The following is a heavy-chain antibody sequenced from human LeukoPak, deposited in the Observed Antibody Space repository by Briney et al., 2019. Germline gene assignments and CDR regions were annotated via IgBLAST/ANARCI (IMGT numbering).Heavy chain of an antibody. D-gene: IGHD6-6*01. Sequence: ASVKVSCKASGYTFTGYYIHWVRQAPGQGLEWMGWINPNSGGTNYAQKFQGRVTMTRDTSISTAYMELSRLRSDDTAVYYCARDIAARPLSFDYWGQGTLVTVSS. J-gene: IGHJ4*02. CDR1: GYTFTGYY. V-gene: IGHV1-2*02. CDR3: ARDIAARPLSFDY. CDR2: INPNSGGT.